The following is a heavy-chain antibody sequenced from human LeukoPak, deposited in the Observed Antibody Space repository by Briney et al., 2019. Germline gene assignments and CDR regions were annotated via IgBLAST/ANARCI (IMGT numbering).Heavy chain of an antibody. D-gene: IGHD3-3*01. CDR2: ISYDGSNK. Sequence: GGSLRLSCAASGFTFSSYGIHWVRQAPGKGLEWVAVISYDGSNKYYADSVKGRFTISRDNSGNTLYLQMNSLRAEDTAVYYCAKDLGLWSGYYTSDYWGQGTLVTVSS. V-gene: IGHV3-30*18. CDR3: AKDLGLWSGYYTSDY. J-gene: IGHJ4*02. CDR1: GFTFSSYG.